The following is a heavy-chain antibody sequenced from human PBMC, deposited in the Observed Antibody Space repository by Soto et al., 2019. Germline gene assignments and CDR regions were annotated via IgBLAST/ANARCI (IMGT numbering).Heavy chain of an antibody. V-gene: IGHV4-34*01. Sequence: QVQLQQWGAGLLKPSETLSLTCAVYGGSFSGYYWSWIRQPPGKGLEWIGEINHSGSTNYNPSLKSRVTISVDTSKNQFSLKLSSVTAADTAVYYCARGLLVPAAPTYVMSRPFDYWGQGTLVTVSS. CDR3: ARGLLVPAAPTYVMSRPFDY. J-gene: IGHJ4*02. CDR1: GGSFSGYY. CDR2: INHSGST. D-gene: IGHD2-2*01.